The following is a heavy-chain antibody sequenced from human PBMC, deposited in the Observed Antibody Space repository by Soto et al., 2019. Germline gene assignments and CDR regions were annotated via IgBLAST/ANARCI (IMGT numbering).Heavy chain of an antibody. CDR2: IIPLFNVA. V-gene: IGHV1-69*17. CDR1: GGTFSNFA. CDR3: AASGRDVLGYDYKDTEGVDM. J-gene: IGHJ3*02. Sequence: QVQLVQSGPEVKKPGSSVKVSCEASGGTFSNFAVNWVRQAPGQGLEWVRGIIPLFNVAKYAQKFEGRVTIVADNSTSTAYMGLSSLRADDTAVYYCAASGRDVLGYDYKDTEGVDMWRQGTVVNVSS. D-gene: IGHD4-4*01.